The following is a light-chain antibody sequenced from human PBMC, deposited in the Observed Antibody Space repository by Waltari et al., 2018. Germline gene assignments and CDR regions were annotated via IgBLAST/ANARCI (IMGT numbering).Light chain of an antibody. CDR1: KSVSTA. Sequence: EIVLTQSPGTLSLSLGERATVSCRTSKSVSTALAWYQQKPGQAPSLLIYGASNRATGIPDRFSGSGSGTDFSLTISRLEPDDFAVYYCQHYLRLPVTFGQGTTVEI. J-gene: IGKJ1*01. CDR3: QHYLRLPVT. V-gene: IGKV3-20*01. CDR2: GAS.